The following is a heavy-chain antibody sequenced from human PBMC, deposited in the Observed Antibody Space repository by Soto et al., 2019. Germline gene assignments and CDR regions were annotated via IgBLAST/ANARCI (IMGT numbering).Heavy chain of an antibody. CDR1: GFTFSSYW. Sequence: GGSLRLSCAASGFTFSSYWMSWVRQAPGRGLEWMANIKYDGSEKYYVDSVKGRLTISRDNARNSLYLQMNSLRAEDTAVYYCASSPHKDSRPDYWGQGTLVTVSS. V-gene: IGHV3-7*03. CDR3: ASSPHKDSRPDY. D-gene: IGHD3-22*01. J-gene: IGHJ4*02. CDR2: IKYDGSEK.